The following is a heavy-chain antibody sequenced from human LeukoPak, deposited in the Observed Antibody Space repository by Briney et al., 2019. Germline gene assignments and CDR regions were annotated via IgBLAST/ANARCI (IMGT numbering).Heavy chain of an antibody. V-gene: IGHV1-2*02. Sequence: ASVKVSCKASGYTFTGYYMHSVRQAPGQGLEWMGWINPNSGGTNYAQKFQGRVTMTRDTSISTAYMELSRLRSDDTAVYYCARSTMVRGVRGARPYGDWGQGTLVTVSS. J-gene: IGHJ4*02. CDR1: GYTFTGYY. CDR2: INPNSGGT. D-gene: IGHD3-10*01. CDR3: ARSTMVRGVRGARPYGD.